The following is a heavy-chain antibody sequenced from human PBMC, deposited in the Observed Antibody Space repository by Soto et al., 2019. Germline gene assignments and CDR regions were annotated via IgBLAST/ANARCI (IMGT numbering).Heavy chain of an antibody. D-gene: IGHD3-16*01. V-gene: IGHV1-2*02. Sequence: QVQLVQSGAEVKQPGASVRVSCKASGNTHTIYFIHWLRQAPGQGLEWMGWINSVSGGTNYAPRFRGRVSLTRDTSSATAFMDLSGLRSDDTAVYYCARGGSYYAHWGQGTLVTVSS. J-gene: IGHJ4*02. CDR3: ARGGSYYAH. CDR2: INSVSGGT. CDR1: GNTHTIYF.